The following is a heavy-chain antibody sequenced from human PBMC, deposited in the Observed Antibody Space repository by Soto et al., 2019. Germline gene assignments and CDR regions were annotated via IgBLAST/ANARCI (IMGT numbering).Heavy chain of an antibody. Sequence: GGSLRLSCAASGFTFSNYGMHWVRQAPGKGLEWVAVISYDGSNKYYADSVKGRFTISRDNSKNTLYLQMNSLRAEDTAVYYCAKQYYYDSSTYYYLSAFDIWGQGTMVTVSS. CDR2: ISYDGSNK. J-gene: IGHJ3*02. D-gene: IGHD3-22*01. V-gene: IGHV3-30*18. CDR1: GFTFSNYG. CDR3: AKQYYYDSSTYYYLSAFDI.